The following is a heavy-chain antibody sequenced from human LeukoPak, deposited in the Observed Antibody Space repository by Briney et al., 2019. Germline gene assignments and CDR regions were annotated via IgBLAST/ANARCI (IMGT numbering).Heavy chain of an antibody. D-gene: IGHD1-26*01. Sequence: PGGSLRLSCAASGFSLSSYSMSWVRQAPGKGLEWVSEIYSDGSTYYAASVKGRFSISRDNSKNTVYLQMSSLRAEDTAVYYCARDLREHGVFDIWGKGTTVTISS. CDR1: GFSLSSYS. CDR3: ARDLREHGVFDI. V-gene: IGHV3-53*01. CDR2: IYSDGST. J-gene: IGHJ6*04.